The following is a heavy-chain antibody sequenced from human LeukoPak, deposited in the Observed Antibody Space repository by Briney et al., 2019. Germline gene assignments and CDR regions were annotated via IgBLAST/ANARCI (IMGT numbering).Heavy chain of an antibody. J-gene: IGHJ6*03. CDR1: GFTFSSYG. D-gene: IGHD6-19*01. CDR2: ISFDGSNK. Sequence: GGSLRLSCAASGFTFSSYGMHWVRQAPGKGLEWVAVISFDGSNKYYADSVKGRFTISRDNSKNTLYLQMNSLGPEDTAVYYCAKLAVAGQSFYYYMDVWGKGTTVTVSS. CDR3: AKLAVAGQSFYYYMDV. V-gene: IGHV3-30*18.